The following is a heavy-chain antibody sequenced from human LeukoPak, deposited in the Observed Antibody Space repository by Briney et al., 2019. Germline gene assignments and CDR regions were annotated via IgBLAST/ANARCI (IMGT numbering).Heavy chain of an antibody. D-gene: IGHD1-26*01. CDR3: ARAGPTTGIVGAIED. CDR2: IIPIFGTA. J-gene: IGHJ4*02. CDR1: GGTFSSYA. Sequence: SVKVSCKASGGTFSSYAISWVRQAPGQGLEWMGGIIPIFGTANYAQKFQGRVTITTDESTSTAYMELSSLRSEDTAVYYCARAGPTTGIVGAIEDWGQGTPVTVSS. V-gene: IGHV1-69*05.